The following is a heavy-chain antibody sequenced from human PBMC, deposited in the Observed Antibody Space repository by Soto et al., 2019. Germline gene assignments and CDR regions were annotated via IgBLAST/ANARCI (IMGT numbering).Heavy chain of an antibody. V-gene: IGHV3-33*01. J-gene: IGHJ4*02. CDR2: IWYDGSNK. CDR1: GFTFSSYG. D-gene: IGHD1-1*01. Sequence: GGSLRLSCAASGFTFSSYGMHWVRQAPGKGLEWVAVIWYDGSNKYYADSVKGRFTISRDNSKNTLYLQMNSLRAEDTAVYYCARLRKLQRELDYWGQGTLVTVSS. CDR3: ARLRKLQRELDY.